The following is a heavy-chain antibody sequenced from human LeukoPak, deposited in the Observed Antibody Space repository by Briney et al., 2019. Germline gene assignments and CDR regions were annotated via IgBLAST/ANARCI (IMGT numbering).Heavy chain of an antibody. D-gene: IGHD3-10*01. CDR1: GFTFSTYA. V-gene: IGHV3-23*01. J-gene: IGHJ6*02. CDR2: ISGSGGST. Sequence: YPGGSLRLSCAASGFTFSTYAMSWVRLAPGKGLEWVPGISGSGGSTYYADSVKGRFTSSRDNSNNTLYVQMNSLRVEDTAVYYCAKSGGLSGSGRLAMDVWGQGTTVTVSS. CDR3: AKSGGLSGSGRLAMDV.